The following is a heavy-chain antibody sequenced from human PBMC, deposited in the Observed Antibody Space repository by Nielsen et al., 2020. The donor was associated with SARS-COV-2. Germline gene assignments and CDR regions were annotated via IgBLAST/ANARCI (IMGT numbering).Heavy chain of an antibody. Sequence: ASVKVSCKASGYTFTDYYIHWVRQAPGQGLEWMGWINPDSGGTDYAQKFQGRVTMTRDTSISTAYMELTRLRSDDTAVYYCARIHDYGEGEYYYYGMDVWGQGTTVSVSS. D-gene: IGHD4-17*01. J-gene: IGHJ6*02. CDR1: GYTFTDYY. CDR3: ARIHDYGEGEYYYYGMDV. CDR2: INPDSGGT. V-gene: IGHV1-2*02.